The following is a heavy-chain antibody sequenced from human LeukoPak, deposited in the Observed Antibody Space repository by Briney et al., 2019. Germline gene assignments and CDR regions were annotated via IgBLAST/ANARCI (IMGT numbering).Heavy chain of an antibody. D-gene: IGHD3-10*01. Sequence: GTSLRLSCAASGFTFRSYGMHWVRQAPGKGLEWVAVISYDGSNKYYADSVKGRFTISRDNSKNTLYLQMNSLRAEDTAVYYCARGARSGGDYWGQGTLVTVSS. CDR2: ISYDGSNK. J-gene: IGHJ4*02. V-gene: IGHV3-30*03. CDR1: GFTFRSYG. CDR3: ARGARSGGDY.